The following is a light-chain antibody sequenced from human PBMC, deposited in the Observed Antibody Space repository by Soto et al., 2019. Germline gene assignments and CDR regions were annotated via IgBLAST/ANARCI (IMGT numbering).Light chain of an antibody. Sequence: DIVMTQSPATLSVSPWETATLSCRASQSVDRELAWHVQKPGQAPRRLIYGASTWGTGVPPRFSGSGSGTEFTLTISSLQPEDYAVYYCQQDKSWPMTFGPGTRLEMK. CDR2: GAS. CDR1: QSVDRE. V-gene: IGKV3D-15*01. J-gene: IGKJ5*01. CDR3: QQDKSWPMT.